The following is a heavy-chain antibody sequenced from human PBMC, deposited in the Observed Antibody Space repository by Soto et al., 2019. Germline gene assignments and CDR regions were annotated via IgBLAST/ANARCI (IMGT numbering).Heavy chain of an antibody. CDR2: IYYSGST. Sequence: PSETLSLTCTVSVGSISSYYWSWIRQPPGKGLEWIGYIYYSGSTNYNPSLKRRVTISVDTSKNQFSLKLSSVTAADTAVYYCAREAMTTVTTGSYYYYYMDVWGKGTTVTVSS. D-gene: IGHD4-17*01. J-gene: IGHJ6*03. CDR3: AREAMTTVTTGSYYYYYMDV. V-gene: IGHV4-59*12. CDR1: VGSISSYY.